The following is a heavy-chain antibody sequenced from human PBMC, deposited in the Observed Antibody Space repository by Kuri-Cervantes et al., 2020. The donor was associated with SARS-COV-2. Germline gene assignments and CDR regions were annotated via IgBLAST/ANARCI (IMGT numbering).Heavy chain of an antibody. CDR3: ARHGAVVGGYYYPMDV. CDR2: INHSGST. CDR1: GGSFSGYY. Sequence: SETLSLTCTVYGGSFSGYYWSWIRQPPGKGLEWIGEINHSGSTNYNPSLKSRVTISVDTSKNQFSLKLSSVTAADTAVYYCARHGAVVGGYYYPMDVWGQGTTVTVSS. J-gene: IGHJ6*02. D-gene: IGHD6-19*01. V-gene: IGHV4-34*01.